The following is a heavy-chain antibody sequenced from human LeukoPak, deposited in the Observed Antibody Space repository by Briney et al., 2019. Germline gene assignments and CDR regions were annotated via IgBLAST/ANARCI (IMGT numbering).Heavy chain of an antibody. CDR2: IYSGGST. J-gene: IGHJ6*04. Sequence: GGSLRLSCAASGFTVSRNYMSWVRQAPGKGLEWVSVIYSGGSTYYADSVKGRFTISRDTSKNTLYLQMNSLRAEDTAVYYCARDWEAAPAMDVWGKGTTVTVSS. CDR3: ARDWEAAPAMDV. V-gene: IGHV3-53*01. CDR1: GFTVSRNY. D-gene: IGHD1-26*01.